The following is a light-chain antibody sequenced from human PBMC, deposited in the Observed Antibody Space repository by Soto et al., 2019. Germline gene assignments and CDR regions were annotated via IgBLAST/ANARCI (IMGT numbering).Light chain of an antibody. CDR3: QSYDYSLNGAYV. V-gene: IGLV1-40*01. CDR2: DNN. CDR1: SSNIGARYD. J-gene: IGLJ1*01. Sequence: QSVLTQPPSVSGAPGQRVTISCTGSSSNIGARYDVHWYRQVPGTAPKLLIYDNNNRPSGVPDRFSGSKSDISASLAITGIQAEDEGNYYCQSYDYSLNGAYVFGTGTKLTVL.